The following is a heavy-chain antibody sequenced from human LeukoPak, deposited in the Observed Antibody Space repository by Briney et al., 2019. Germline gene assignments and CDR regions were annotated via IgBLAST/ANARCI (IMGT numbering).Heavy chain of an antibody. J-gene: IGHJ4*02. D-gene: IGHD4/OR15-4a*01. CDR2: ISTSSDST. CDR3: ASGLYGGVFDN. Sequence: GGSLRLSCVMSGFTFSNYAMSWVRQAPGKGLEWVSDISTSSDSTYHIESVRGRFTISRDNSKNTLYLQMNSLRVDDTAVYYCASGLYGGVFDNWGQGTLVTVSS. CDR1: GFTFSNYA. V-gene: IGHV3-23*01.